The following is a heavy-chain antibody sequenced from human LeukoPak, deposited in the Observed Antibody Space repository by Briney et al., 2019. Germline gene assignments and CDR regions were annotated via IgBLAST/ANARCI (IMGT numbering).Heavy chain of an antibody. D-gene: IGHD6-13*01. CDR3: ARDSSRIAAAGFDY. V-gene: IGHV3-7*01. CDR1: GFTFSSYW. CDR2: IKQDGSEK. J-gene: IGHJ4*02. Sequence: GGTLRLSCAASGFTFSSYWMSWVRQAPGKGLEWLANIKQDGSEKYYVDSVKGRFTISRDNAKNSLYLQMNSLRAEDTAVFYCARDSSRIAAAGFDYWGQGTLVTVSS.